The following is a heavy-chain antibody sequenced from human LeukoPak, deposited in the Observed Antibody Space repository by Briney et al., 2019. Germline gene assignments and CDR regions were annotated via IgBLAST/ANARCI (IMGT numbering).Heavy chain of an antibody. J-gene: IGHJ4*02. Sequence: GGSLRLSCAASGFTFDNYGMSWIRQAPGKGLEWVFGINSNGAYTNYADSVKGRFTISRDSAKNSLYLQMNSLRAEDTALYYCARYYDSSGGPFDQWGQGTLVTVSS. CDR3: ARYYDSSGGPFDQ. CDR1: GFTFDNYG. V-gene: IGHV3-20*04. CDR2: INSNGAYT. D-gene: IGHD3-22*01.